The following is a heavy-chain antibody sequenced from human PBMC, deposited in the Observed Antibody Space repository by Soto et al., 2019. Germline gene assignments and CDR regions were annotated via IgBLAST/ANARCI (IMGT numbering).Heavy chain of an antibody. CDR3: ARDSEIFGVRYGMDV. J-gene: IGHJ6*02. CDR2: IYYSWST. CDR1: GGSISSGGYY. D-gene: IGHD3-3*01. Sequence: TLSRTCPVSGGSISSGGYYWSWIRQHPGKGLEWIGYIYYSWSTYYNPSLKSRVTISVDTSKNQFSLKLSSVTAADTAVYYCARDSEIFGVRYGMDVWGQGTKVTVYS. V-gene: IGHV4-31*03.